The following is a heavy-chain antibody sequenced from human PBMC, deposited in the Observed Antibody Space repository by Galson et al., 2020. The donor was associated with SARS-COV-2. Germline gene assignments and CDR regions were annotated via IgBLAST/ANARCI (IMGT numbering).Heavy chain of an antibody. V-gene: IGHV3-30-3*01. D-gene: IGHD3-10*01. CDR1: GFTFSSYA. CDR3: ARGILWFGELLVGADY. Sequence: GESLKISCAASGFTFSSYAMHWVRQAPGKGLEWVADISYDGSNKYYADSVKGRFTISRDNSKNTLYLQMNSLRAEDTAVYYCARGILWFGELLVGADYWGQGTLVTVSS. J-gene: IGHJ4*02. CDR2: ISYDGSNK.